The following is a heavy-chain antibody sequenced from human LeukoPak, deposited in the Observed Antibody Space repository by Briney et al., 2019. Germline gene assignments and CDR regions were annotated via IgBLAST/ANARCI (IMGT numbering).Heavy chain of an antibody. V-gene: IGHV3-48*01. CDR2: ITSTSSTI. J-gene: IGHJ4*02. Sequence: GGSLRLSCVASGFTFSSYSMNWVRQAPGKGLEWVSYITSTSSTIFYADSVKGRFTISRDNSKNTLYLQMNSLRAEDTAVYYCAKDGMYSSSSSYYFDYWGQGTLVTVSS. CDR1: GFTFSSYS. D-gene: IGHD6-6*01. CDR3: AKDGMYSSSSSYYFDY.